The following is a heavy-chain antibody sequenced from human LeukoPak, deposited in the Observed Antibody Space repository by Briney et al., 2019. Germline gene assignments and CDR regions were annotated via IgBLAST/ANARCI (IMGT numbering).Heavy chain of an antibody. J-gene: IGHJ4*02. CDR2: INYSGST. CDR3: ARWDSGSYYSFDY. D-gene: IGHD1-26*01. Sequence: SETLSLTCTVSGGSISSYYWSWIRQPPGKGLEWVGYINYSGSTNYNPSLKSRVTISVDTSKNQFSLKLSSVTAADTAVYYCARWDSGSYYSFDYWGQGTLVTVSS. CDR1: GGSISSYY. V-gene: IGHV4-59*01.